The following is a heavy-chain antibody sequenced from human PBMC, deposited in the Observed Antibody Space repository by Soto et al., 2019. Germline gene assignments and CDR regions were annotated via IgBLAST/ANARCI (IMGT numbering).Heavy chain of an antibody. V-gene: IGHV3-23*01. CDR2: ISGSGGST. J-gene: IGHJ4*02. Sequence: PGGSLRLSCAASGFTFSSYAMSWVRQAPGKGLEWVSAISGSGGSTYYADSVKGRFTISRDNSKNTLYLQMSRLRLDDTAVYFCAKEGRLASPAGDYFDSWGPGTLVTVSS. CDR1: GFTFSSYA. CDR3: AKEGRLASPAGDYFDS. D-gene: IGHD3-10*01.